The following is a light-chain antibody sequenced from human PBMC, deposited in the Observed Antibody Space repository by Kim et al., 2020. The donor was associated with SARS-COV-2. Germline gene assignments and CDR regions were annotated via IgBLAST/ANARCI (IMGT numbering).Light chain of an antibody. J-gene: IGKJ1*01. CDR1: RSLVYSDGNTY. Sequence: DVVMTQSPLSLPVTLGQPASISCRSSRSLVYSDGNTYLNWFQQRSGQSPRRLIYKVSNRDSGVPDRFSGSGSGTDFTLKISRVEAEDVGVYYCMQGTYWPPWTFGQGTKVEIK. CDR3: MQGTYWPPWT. CDR2: KVS. V-gene: IGKV2-30*01.